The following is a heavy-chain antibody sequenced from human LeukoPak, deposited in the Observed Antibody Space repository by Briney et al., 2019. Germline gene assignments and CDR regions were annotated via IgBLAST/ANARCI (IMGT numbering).Heavy chain of an antibody. V-gene: IGHV3-30*18. Sequence: PGRSLRLSCAASGFTFSSYGMHWVRQAPGKGLEWVAVISYDGSNKYYADSVKGRFTISRDNSKNTLYLQMNSLRAEDTAVYYCAKDFGHYGSGSYSYFDYWGQGTLVTVSS. CDR3: AKDFGHYGSGSYSYFDY. CDR2: ISYDGSNK. D-gene: IGHD3-10*01. CDR1: GFTFSSYG. J-gene: IGHJ4*02.